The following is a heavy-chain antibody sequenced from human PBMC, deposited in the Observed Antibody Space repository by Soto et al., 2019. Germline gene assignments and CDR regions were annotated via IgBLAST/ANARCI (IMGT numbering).Heavy chain of an antibody. D-gene: IGHD3-22*01. CDR3: ARAVQYYDSRGYSE. CDR2: ISAYNGNT. CDR1: GYSFATSG. J-gene: IGHJ4*02. V-gene: IGHV1-18*01. Sequence: QVKLVQSVTEVKKPGASMKVSCKASGYSFATSGLSWVRQAPGQGLEWMGWISAYNGNTNYDQKLQDRIIMTTDTSTSRAYLELRSIRSYDTAVYYCARAVQYYDSRGYSEWGQGTLVTVSS.